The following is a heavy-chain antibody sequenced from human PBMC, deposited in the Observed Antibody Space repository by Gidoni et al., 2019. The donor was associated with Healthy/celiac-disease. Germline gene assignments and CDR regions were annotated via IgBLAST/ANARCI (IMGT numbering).Heavy chain of an antibody. CDR2: IYYSGST. J-gene: IGHJ6*02. CDR3: ARALAWGKSGWTHYYYGMDV. D-gene: IGHD6-19*01. V-gene: IGHV4-59*01. Sequence: QVQLQESGPGLVKPSETLSLTCTVSGGSISSYSWSWIRQPPGKGLEWIGYIYYSGSTNYNPSLKSRVTISVDTSKNQFSLKLSSVTAADTAVYYCARALAWGKSGWTHYYYGMDVWGQGTTVTVSS. CDR1: GGSISSYS.